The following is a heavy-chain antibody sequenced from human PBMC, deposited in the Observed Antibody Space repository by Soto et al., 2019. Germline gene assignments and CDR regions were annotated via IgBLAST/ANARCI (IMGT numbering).Heavy chain of an antibody. Sequence: VWSLRLSCSASGFTFRSYAMNWIRQAPGKGLEYVSAITSNGGSTYYADSVKGRFTISRDNSKNTLYLQMSSLRPEDTAVYCCVKDYMGGGDYWGQGTLVTVSS. CDR2: ITSNGGST. CDR3: VKDYMGGGDY. D-gene: IGHD1-26*01. J-gene: IGHJ4*02. V-gene: IGHV3-64D*06. CDR1: GFTFRSYA.